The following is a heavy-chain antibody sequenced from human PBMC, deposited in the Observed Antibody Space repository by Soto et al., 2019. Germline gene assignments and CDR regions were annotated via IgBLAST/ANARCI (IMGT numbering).Heavy chain of an antibody. CDR2: INGDGTTT. CDR1: GFTFNNYW. J-gene: IGHJ6*01. D-gene: IGHD3-10*01. CDR3: ARGGRGHYGKDV. V-gene: IGHV3-74*01. Sequence: EVQLVESGGGLVQPGGSLRLSCAASGFTFNNYWIHWVRQAPGKGLMWVSRINGDGTTTNYADSVRGRFAISRDNAESTVYLQMNSLRAEDTALYYCARGGRGHYGKDVWGQGNRVTVSS.